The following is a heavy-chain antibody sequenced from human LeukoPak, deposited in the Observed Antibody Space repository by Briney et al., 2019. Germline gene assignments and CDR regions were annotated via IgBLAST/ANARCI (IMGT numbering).Heavy chain of an antibody. Sequence: GGSLRLSCAASGFSFRDYWMSWVRQAPGKGLEWVADMSPDGSDKTYVDSVKGRLTISRDNAKQSLYLQMDSLTAEDTAVYYCGTSLWRQQRDYWGQGTLVTVSS. D-gene: IGHD2-21*01. CDR2: MSPDGSDK. CDR1: GFSFRDYW. V-gene: IGHV3-7*01. J-gene: IGHJ4*02. CDR3: GTSLWRQQRDY.